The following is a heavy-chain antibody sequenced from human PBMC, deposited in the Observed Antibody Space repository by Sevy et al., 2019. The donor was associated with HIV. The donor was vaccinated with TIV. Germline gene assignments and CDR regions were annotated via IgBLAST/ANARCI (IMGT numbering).Heavy chain of an antibody. CDR2: ISSSSSTI. CDR3: ARDEPGPYYDFWSGPLIGYYYGMDV. J-gene: IGHJ6*02. D-gene: IGHD3-3*01. CDR1: GFTFSSYS. Sequence: GVSLRLSCAASGFTFSSYSMNWVRQAPGKGLEWVSYISSSSSTIYYADSVKGRFTISRDNAKNSLYLHMNSLRAEDSAVYYCARDEPGPYYDFWSGPLIGYYYGMDVWGQGTTVTVSS. V-gene: IGHV3-48*01.